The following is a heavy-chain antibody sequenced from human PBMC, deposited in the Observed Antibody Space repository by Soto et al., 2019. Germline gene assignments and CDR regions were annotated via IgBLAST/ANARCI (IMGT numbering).Heavy chain of an antibody. CDR1: GFTFSSYA. V-gene: IGHV3-23*01. D-gene: IGHD6-13*01. J-gene: IGHJ6*03. CDR3: ARDGGIAAAGTSLSREYYYYYMDV. CDR2: ISGSGGST. Sequence: GGSLRLSCAASGFTFSSYAMSWVRQAPGKGLEWVSAISGSGGSTYYADSVKGRFTISRDNSKNTLYLQMNSLRAEDTAVYYCARDGGIAAAGTSLSREYYYYYMDVWGKGTTVTVSS.